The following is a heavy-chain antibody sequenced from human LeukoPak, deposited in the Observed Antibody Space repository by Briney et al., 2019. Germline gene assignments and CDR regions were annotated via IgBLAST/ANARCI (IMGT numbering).Heavy chain of an antibody. D-gene: IGHD3-10*02. CDR1: GFTFSSYA. CDR2: ISYDGSNK. V-gene: IGHV3-30*04. Sequence: GGSLRLSCAASGFTFSSYAMHWVRQAPGKGLEWVAVISYDGSNKYYADSVKGRFTISRDNSKNTLYLQMNSLRAEDTAVYYCARVFSGSYYNHFDYWGQGTLVTVSS. J-gene: IGHJ4*02. CDR3: ARVFSGSYYNHFDY.